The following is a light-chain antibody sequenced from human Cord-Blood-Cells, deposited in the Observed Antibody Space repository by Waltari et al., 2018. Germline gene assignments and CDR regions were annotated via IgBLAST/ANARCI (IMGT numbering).Light chain of an antibody. J-gene: IGKJ1*01. CDR2: KAS. CDR1: QSISSW. CDR3: QQYNSYSLWT. Sequence: DIQMTQSPSTLSASVGDRVTITCRVSQSISSWLAWYQQKPGKAPKLLIYKASSLKSGVPSRFSGSGSGTEFTLTISSMQPDDFATYYCQQYNSYSLWTFGQGTKVEIK. V-gene: IGKV1-5*03.